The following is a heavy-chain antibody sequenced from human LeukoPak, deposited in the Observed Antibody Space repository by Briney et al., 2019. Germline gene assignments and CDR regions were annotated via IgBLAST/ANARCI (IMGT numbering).Heavy chain of an antibody. CDR2: ISSNGSTI. CDR1: GFTFSDYY. V-gene: IGHV3-11*01. CDR3: ARDPPSGYDPFDY. D-gene: IGHD5-12*01. Sequence: GGSLRLSCAASGFTFSDYYMSWIRQAPGKGLEWVSYISSNGSTIYYADSVKGRFTISRDNAKNSLYLQMNSLRAEDTAVYYCARDPPSGYDPFDYWGQGTLVTVSS. J-gene: IGHJ4*02.